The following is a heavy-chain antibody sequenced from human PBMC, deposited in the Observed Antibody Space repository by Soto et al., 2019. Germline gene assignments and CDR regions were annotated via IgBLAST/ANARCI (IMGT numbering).Heavy chain of an antibody. J-gene: IGHJ5*02. CDR1: GYSISSGYY. Sequence: SETLSLTCAVSGYSISSGYYWGWIRQPPGKGLEWIGSIYHSGSTYYNPSLKSRVTISVDTPKNQFSLKLSSVTAADTAVYYCARDNWGLDWFDPWGQGTLVTVSS. CDR2: IYHSGST. D-gene: IGHD7-27*01. CDR3: ARDNWGLDWFDP. V-gene: IGHV4-38-2*02.